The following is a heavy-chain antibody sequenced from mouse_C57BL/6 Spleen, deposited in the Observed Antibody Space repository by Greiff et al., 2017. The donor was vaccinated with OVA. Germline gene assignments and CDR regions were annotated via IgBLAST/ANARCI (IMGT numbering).Heavy chain of an antibody. CDR3: ARSNDYYGSSWIAY. V-gene: IGHV1-81*01. CDR1: GYTFTSYG. CDR2: IYPRSGNT. Sequence: QVQLQQSGAELARPGASVKLSCKASGYTFTSYGISWVKQRTGQGLEWIGEIYPRSGNTYYNEKFKGKATLTADKSSSPAYMKLRSLTSEDSAVYSCARSNDYYGSSWIAYWGQGTLVTVSA. D-gene: IGHD1-1*01. J-gene: IGHJ3*01.